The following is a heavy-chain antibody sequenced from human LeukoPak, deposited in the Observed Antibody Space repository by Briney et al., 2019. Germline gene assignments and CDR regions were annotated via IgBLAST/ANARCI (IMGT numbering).Heavy chain of an antibody. CDR3: AKGDCSSTSCDAPADY. J-gene: IGHJ4*02. CDR1: GFTFRSYA. V-gene: IGHV3-23*01. D-gene: IGHD2-2*01. CDR2: ISGNGGGT. Sequence: PGGALRLSCAASGFTFRSYAMSWVRQAPGKGLEWVSAISGNGGGTYYADSVKGRFTISRDNSKNTLYLQMNSLRAEDTAVYYCAKGDCSSTSCDAPADYWGQGTLATVSS.